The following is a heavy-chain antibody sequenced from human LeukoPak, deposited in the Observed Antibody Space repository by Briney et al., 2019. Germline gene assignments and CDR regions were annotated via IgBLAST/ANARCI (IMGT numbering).Heavy chain of an antibody. J-gene: IGHJ5*02. V-gene: IGHV4-31*03. CDR2: ISYNGST. CDR3: ARKVVPVGVPAWWFDP. Sequence: SRTLSLTCTVSGGSISSSDYSWTWIRQRPGKGLEWIGYISYNGSTYYKPSLKSRVTISADTSKSQFFLKLTSVTAADTAIYYCARKVVPVGVPAWWFDPWGQGTLVIVSS. D-gene: IGHD2-2*01. CDR1: GGSISSSDYS.